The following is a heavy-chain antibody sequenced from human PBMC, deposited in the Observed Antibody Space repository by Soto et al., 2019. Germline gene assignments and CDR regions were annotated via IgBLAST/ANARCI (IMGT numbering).Heavy chain of an antibody. D-gene: IGHD3-10*01. V-gene: IGHV3-33*08. CDR1: GFTFSSYG. CDR3: ARDGGGFGENDYYFDY. CDR2: IWYDGSNK. Sequence: GGSLRLSCAASGFTFSSYGMHWVRQAPGKGLEWVAVIWYDGSNKYYADSVKGRFTISRDNSKNTLYLQMNSLRAEDTAVYYCARDGGGFGENDYYFDYWGQGTLVTVSS. J-gene: IGHJ4*02.